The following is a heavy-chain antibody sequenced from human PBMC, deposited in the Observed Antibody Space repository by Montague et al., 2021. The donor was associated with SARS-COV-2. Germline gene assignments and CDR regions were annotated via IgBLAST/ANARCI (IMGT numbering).Heavy chain of an antibody. CDR1: GGSFSNYY. CDR2: MNYSGST. V-gene: IGHV4-59*01. CDR3: ARARWGTLFGVIGAYYGMDV. Sequence: SETLSLTCTVSGGSFSNYYWSWIRQPPGKGLEWIAYMNYSGSTKYNPSSKSRATISGDTSKNQFSLTLSSMTAADTAVYYCARARWGTLFGVIGAYYGMDVWGQGTTVTVSS. D-gene: IGHD3-3*01. J-gene: IGHJ6*02.